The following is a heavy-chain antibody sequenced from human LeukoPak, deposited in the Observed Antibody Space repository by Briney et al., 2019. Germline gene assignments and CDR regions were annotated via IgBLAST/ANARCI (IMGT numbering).Heavy chain of an antibody. V-gene: IGHV3-7*01. CDR2: INQDGSQR. CDR3: ARXHDGKDX. CDR1: GFTFSSEW. J-gene: IGHJ4*02. D-gene: IGHD1-1*01. Sequence: GGSLRLSCVDSGFTFSSEWMSWVRQAPGKGLEWVTNINQDGSQRYYEDSVKGRFTVSRDNAKNSLYLHMNGLRADDTAIYYCARXHDGKDXWGQGTLVTXSS.